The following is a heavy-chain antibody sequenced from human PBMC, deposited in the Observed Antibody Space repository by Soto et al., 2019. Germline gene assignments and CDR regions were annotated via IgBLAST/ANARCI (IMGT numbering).Heavy chain of an antibody. CDR3: ARDILLHRSASSFHH. CDR1: GFTFSIYG. J-gene: IGHJ4*02. V-gene: IGHV3-33*01. D-gene: IGHD3-9*01. Sequence: SLRLSCAASGFTFSIYGMHWVRQAPGKGLEWVAVIWYDGGNKYYADSVNGRFTISRDNSKNKVYLQMNSLRDEDTTVYYCARDILLHRSASSFHHRGQGALVTGSS. CDR2: IWYDGGNK.